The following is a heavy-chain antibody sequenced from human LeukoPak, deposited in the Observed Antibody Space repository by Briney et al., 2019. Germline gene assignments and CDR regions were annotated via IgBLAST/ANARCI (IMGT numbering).Heavy chain of an antibody. D-gene: IGHD2-15*01. Sequence: ASVKVSCKASGGNFRNYGFHWVRQAPGQGLEWMGRIIPILGIANYAQKFQGRVTITADNSTSTAYMELSSLRSEDTAVYYCAREDCSGGSCYLNGMDVWGQGTTVTVSS. J-gene: IGHJ6*02. V-gene: IGHV1-69*04. CDR2: IIPILGIA. CDR3: AREDCSGGSCYLNGMDV. CDR1: GGNFRNYG.